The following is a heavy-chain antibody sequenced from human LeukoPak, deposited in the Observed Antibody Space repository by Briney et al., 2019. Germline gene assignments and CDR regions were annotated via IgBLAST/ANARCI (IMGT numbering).Heavy chain of an antibody. Sequence: SETLSLTCTVSGGSISSGSYYWSWIRQPAGKGLEWIGRIYTSGSTNYNPSLKSRVTISVDTSKNQFSLKLSSVTAADTAVYYCARDPTIRGPYFDYWGQGTLVTVSS. CDR1: GGSISSGSYY. D-gene: IGHD5-12*01. J-gene: IGHJ4*02. CDR3: ARDPTIRGPYFDY. CDR2: IYTSGST. V-gene: IGHV4-61*02.